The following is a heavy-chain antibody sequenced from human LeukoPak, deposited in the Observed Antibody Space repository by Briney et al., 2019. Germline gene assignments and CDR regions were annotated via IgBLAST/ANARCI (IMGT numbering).Heavy chain of an antibody. CDR2: INHSGSA. CDR3: ARGKKYYYGSGSYNHFDY. Sequence: SETLSLTCAVYGGSFSGYYWSWIRQPPGKGLEWIGEINHSGSANYNPSLKSRVTISVDTSKNQFSLKLSSVTAADTAVYYCARGKKYYYGSGSYNHFDYWGQGTLVTVSS. V-gene: IGHV4-34*01. J-gene: IGHJ4*02. D-gene: IGHD3-10*01. CDR1: GGSFSGYY.